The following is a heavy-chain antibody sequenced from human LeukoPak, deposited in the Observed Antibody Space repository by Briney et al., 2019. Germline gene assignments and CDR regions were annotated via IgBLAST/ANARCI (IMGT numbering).Heavy chain of an antibody. CDR2: IYDSGST. J-gene: IGHJ6*02. Sequence: SETLSLTCTVSGGSIRSSYYYWGWIRQPPGKGLEWIGSIYDSGSTYYNPSLKSRVTISVDTSKNQFSLKLSSVTAADTAVYYCARGPAAAAGILGLYYYYYGMDVWGQGTTVTVSS. D-gene: IGHD6-13*01. V-gene: IGHV4-39*07. CDR3: ARGPAAAAGILGLYYYYYGMDV. CDR1: GGSIRSSYYY.